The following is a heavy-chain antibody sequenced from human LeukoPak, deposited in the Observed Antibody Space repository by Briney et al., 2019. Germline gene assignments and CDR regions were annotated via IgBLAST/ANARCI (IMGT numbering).Heavy chain of an antibody. Sequence: ASVKVTCKTSGYPFTTWEINWVRQAAGQGLEWMGWVHPNGGNTAYAQKFQGRVTMTRDTSISTAYMELSGLTSDDTAVYFCARGPRNDPWGQGTLVTVSS. CDR2: VHPNGGNT. V-gene: IGHV1-8*01. D-gene: IGHD1-14*01. CDR1: GYPFTTWE. J-gene: IGHJ5*02. CDR3: ARGPRNDP.